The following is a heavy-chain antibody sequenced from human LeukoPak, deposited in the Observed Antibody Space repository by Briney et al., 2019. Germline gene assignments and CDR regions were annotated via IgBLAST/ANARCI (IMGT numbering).Heavy chain of an antibody. CDR3: AKXGDXSGXXXTT. D-gene: IGHD6-19*01. J-gene: IGHJ5*02. CDR2: ISGSGGST. CDR1: GFTFSSYA. Sequence: QSGGSLRLSCAASGFTFSSYAMSWVRQAPGKGLEWVSAISGSGGSTYYADSVKGRFTISRDNSKNTLYLQMNSLRAEDTAVYYCAKXGDXSGXXXTTWGQGTLXTVSS. V-gene: IGHV3-23*01.